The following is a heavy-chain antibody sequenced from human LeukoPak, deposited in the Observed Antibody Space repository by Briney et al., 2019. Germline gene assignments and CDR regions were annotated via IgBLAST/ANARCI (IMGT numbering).Heavy chain of an antibody. D-gene: IGHD6-13*01. CDR1: GASISSYY. V-gene: IGHV4-59*01. J-gene: IGHJ4*02. CDR3: ARGRTIAAAGTPDY. Sequence: SETLSLTCTVSGASISSYYWSWIRQPPGKGLEWIGYIYYSGSTNYNPSLKSRVTISVDTSKNQFSLKLSSVTAADTAVYYCARGRTIAAAGTPDYWGQGTLVTVSS. CDR2: IYYSGST.